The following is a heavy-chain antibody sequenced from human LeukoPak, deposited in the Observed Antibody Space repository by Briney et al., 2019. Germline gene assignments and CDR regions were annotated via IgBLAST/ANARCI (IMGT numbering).Heavy chain of an antibody. CDR2: IYSGGGT. Sequence: GGSLRLSCAASGFTVSSNYMSWVRQAPGKGLEWVSIIYSGGGTYYADSVKGRFTISRDNSKNTLYLQMNSLRAEDTAVYYCASGSGSYRTPYYYMDVWGKGTTVTVSS. J-gene: IGHJ6*03. D-gene: IGHD3-10*01. V-gene: IGHV3-53*01. CDR1: GFTVSSNY. CDR3: ASGSGSYRTPYYYMDV.